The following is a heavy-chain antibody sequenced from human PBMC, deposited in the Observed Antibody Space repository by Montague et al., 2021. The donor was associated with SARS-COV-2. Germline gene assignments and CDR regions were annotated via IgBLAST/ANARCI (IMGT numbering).Heavy chain of an antibody. Sequence: SETLSLTCTVSGDSISSSSYNWGWIRQPPGKGLEWIGSVHYSGXPXYXXXXKGRVTIYVDTSKNQLSLKLSSVTAADTAVYYCTRHVHMTWPEPSPGFDYWGQGTLVTVSS. J-gene: IGHJ4*02. CDR3: TRHVHMTWPEPSPGFDY. V-gene: IGHV4-39*01. CDR2: VHYSGXP. CDR1: GDSISSSSYN. D-gene: IGHD1-1*01.